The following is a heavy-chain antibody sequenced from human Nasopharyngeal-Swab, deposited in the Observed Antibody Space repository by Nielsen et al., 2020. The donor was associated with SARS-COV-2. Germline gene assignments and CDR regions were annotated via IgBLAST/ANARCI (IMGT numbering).Heavy chain of an antibody. CDR2: ISSSSSTI. CDR1: GFTFSSYS. D-gene: IGHD2-15*01. J-gene: IGHJ1*01. V-gene: IGHV3-48*01. CDR3: ARGVVVVTSYFQY. Sequence: GGSLRLSCAASGFTFSSYSMNWVRQAPGKGLEWVSYISSSSSTIYYADSVKGRFTISRDNSKNTLYLQMNSLSAEDTAVYYCARGVVVVTSYFQYWGQGTLVTVSS.